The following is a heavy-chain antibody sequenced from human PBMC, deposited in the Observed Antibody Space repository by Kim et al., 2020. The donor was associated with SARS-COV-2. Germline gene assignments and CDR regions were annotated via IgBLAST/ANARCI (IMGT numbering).Heavy chain of an antibody. CDR2: ISSSSSYT. CDR3: ARIPVYTGGGMDV. D-gene: IGHD3-16*01. J-gene: IGHJ6*02. V-gene: IGHV3-11*06. Sequence: GGSLRLSCAASGFTFSDYYMSWIRQAPGKGLEWVSYISSSSSYTNYADSVKGRFTISRDNAKNSLYLQMNSLRAEDTAVYYCARIPVYTGGGMDVWGQGTTGTVSS. CDR1: GFTFSDYY.